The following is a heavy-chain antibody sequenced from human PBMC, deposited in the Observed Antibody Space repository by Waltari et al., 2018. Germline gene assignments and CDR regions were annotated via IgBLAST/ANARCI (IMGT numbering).Heavy chain of an antibody. CDR2: VSYSGTT. CDR3: ATYIGASVGTAAFDV. Sequence: QLQLQESGPRLVRPSETLSLICRVSGVSITSNRHYWAWIRQSPGQGLEWFGTVSYSGTTYNSPSLKSRVSVSRDTSKNQVSLILGSVTAADMAVYYCATYIGASVGTAAFDVWGQGTMVTVSS. J-gene: IGHJ3*01. D-gene: IGHD5-12*01. V-gene: IGHV4-39*01. CDR1: GVSITSNRHY.